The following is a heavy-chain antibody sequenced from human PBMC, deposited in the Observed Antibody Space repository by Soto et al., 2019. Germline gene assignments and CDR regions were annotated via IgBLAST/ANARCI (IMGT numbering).Heavy chain of an antibody. J-gene: IGHJ4*02. V-gene: IGHV1-69*13. D-gene: IGHD3-22*01. CDR2: IIPIFGTA. CDR1: GGTFSSYA. CDR3: ASRADSSGYYPKAFDY. Sequence: SVKVSCKASGGTFSSYAISWVRQAPGQGLEWMGGIIPIFGTANYAQKFQGRVTITADESTSTAYMELSSLRSEDTAVYYCASRADSSGYYPKAFDYWGQGTLVTVSA.